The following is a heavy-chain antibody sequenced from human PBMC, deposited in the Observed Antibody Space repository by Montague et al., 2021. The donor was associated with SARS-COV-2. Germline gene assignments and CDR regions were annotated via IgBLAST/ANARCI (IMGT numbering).Heavy chain of an antibody. CDR2: INHRGST. Sequence: SETLSLTCSVAGGSFNFNNWSWFRQHPAKGLEWIGEINHRGSTTNYTPPKTRVTTTIDTTKNQYSLMLSSVTAAATAADYCARGLEVYAINGDLNYWGQGTLVTVSS. D-gene: IGHD2-8*01. CDR1: GGSFNFNN. V-gene: IGHV4-34*01. CDR3: ARGLEVYAINGDLNY. J-gene: IGHJ4*02.